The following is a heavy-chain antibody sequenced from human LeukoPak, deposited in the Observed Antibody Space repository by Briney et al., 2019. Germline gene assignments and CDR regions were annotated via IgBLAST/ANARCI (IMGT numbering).Heavy chain of an antibody. J-gene: IGHJ6*03. CDR1: GFTFSSYW. V-gene: IGHV3-74*01. CDR3: ARHTYGGNQSPLYYYYYMDV. D-gene: IGHD4-23*01. Sequence: GGSLRLSCAASGFTFSSYWMHWVRQAPGKGLVWVSRINSDGSSTSYADSVKGRFTISRDNAKNTLYLQMNSLRAEDTAVYYCARHTYGGNQSPLYYYYYMDVWGKGTTVTISS. CDR2: INSDGSST.